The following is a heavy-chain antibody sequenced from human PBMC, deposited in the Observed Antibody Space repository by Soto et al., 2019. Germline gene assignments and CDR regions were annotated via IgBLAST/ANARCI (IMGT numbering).Heavy chain of an antibody. Sequence: SETLSLTCTVSGGSISSYYWSWIRQPPGKGLEWIGYIYYSGSTNYNPSLKSRVTISVDTSKNQFSLKLSSVTAADTAVYYCASHDYGASKRDYYMDVWGKGTTVTVSS. D-gene: IGHD4-17*01. CDR3: ASHDYGASKRDYYMDV. CDR1: GGSISSYY. CDR2: IYYSGST. J-gene: IGHJ6*03. V-gene: IGHV4-59*01.